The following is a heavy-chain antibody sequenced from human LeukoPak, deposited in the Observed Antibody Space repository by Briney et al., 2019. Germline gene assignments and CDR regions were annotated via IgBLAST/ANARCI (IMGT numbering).Heavy chain of an antibody. J-gene: IGHJ5*02. Sequence: GGSLRLSCAASGFTFSSYAMHWVRQAPGKGLEWVAVISYDGSNEYYADSVKGRFTISRDNSKNTLYLQMNSLRAEDTAVYYCARVRHSSSWYWFDPWGQGTLVTVSS. CDR3: ARVRHSSSWYWFDP. CDR1: GFTFSSYA. CDR2: ISYDGSNE. V-gene: IGHV3-30-3*01. D-gene: IGHD6-13*01.